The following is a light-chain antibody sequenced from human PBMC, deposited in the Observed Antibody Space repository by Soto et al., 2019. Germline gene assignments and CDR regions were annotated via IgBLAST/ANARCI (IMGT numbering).Light chain of an antibody. J-gene: IGLJ3*02. CDR2: DVN. CDR3: SSYAGGNNWV. Sequence: QSVLTQPPSASGSPGQSLTISCTGTSSDVGAHNYVSWYRQNPGKAPKLMLYDVNKRPSGVPDRFSGSKSGNTASLTVSGLQAEDEADYYCSSYAGGNNWVFGGGTKLTVL. CDR1: SSDVGAHNY. V-gene: IGLV2-8*01.